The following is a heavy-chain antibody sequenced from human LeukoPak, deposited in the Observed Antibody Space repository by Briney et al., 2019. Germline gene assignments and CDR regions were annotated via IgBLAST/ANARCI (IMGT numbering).Heavy chain of an antibody. D-gene: IGHD1-7*01. CDR3: ARKPITGTTLGPFDM. J-gene: IGHJ3*02. CDR1: GFTFSNYE. V-gene: IGHV3-48*03. CDR2: ISSSGGTI. Sequence: GGSLRLSCAASGFTFSNYEMNLVRQAPGKWLEWLSYISSSGGTIYFADSVKGRFTISRDPARNSLYLQMNSLRADDTAVYYCARKPITGTTLGPFDMWGQGTMVTVSS.